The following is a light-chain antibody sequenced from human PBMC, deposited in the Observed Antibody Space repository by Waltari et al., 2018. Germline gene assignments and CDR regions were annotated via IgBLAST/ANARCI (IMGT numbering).Light chain of an antibody. Sequence: DIVMTQSPLSLPVTPGEPASISCRSSQSLLHSNGYNYLDWYLQKPWQSPQLLIYLGSNRASGGPDRCSGSGAGTDFTLKISRVEAEDVGVYYCMQALQTPRTFGQGTKVEIK. CDR1: QSLLHSNGYNY. CDR2: LGS. CDR3: MQALQTPRT. V-gene: IGKV2-28*01. J-gene: IGKJ1*01.